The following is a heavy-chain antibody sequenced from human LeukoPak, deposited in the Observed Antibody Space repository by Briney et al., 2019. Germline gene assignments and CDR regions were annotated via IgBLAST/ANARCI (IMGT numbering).Heavy chain of an antibody. Sequence: ASVKISCKVSGYTFTDYCMHWVRQAPGKGLEWMGLVDPEDGETIYAEKFQGRVTITADTSTDTAYMELSSLRSEDTAVYYCSRGGAMIVVVNEYDYWGQGTLVTVSS. CDR3: SRGGAMIVVVNEYDY. CDR2: VDPEDGET. CDR1: GYTFTDYC. J-gene: IGHJ4*02. V-gene: IGHV1-69-2*01. D-gene: IGHD3-22*01.